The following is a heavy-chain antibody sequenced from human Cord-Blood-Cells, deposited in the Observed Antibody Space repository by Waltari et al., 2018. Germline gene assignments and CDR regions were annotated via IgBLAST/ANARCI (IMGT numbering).Heavy chain of an antibody. CDR1: GCTFSIYS. CDR2: IWYDGSNK. Sequence: QLHLVGSGVDVVQLGWSLRLSGAASGCTFSIYSSQWVRQAPGKGLEWVAVIWYDGSNKYYADSVKGRFTISRDNSKNTLYLQMNSLRAEDTAVYYCARDGRSGYDYWGQGTLVTVSS. J-gene: IGHJ4*02. D-gene: IGHD3-22*01. CDR3: ARDGRSGYDY. V-gene: IGHV3-33*01.